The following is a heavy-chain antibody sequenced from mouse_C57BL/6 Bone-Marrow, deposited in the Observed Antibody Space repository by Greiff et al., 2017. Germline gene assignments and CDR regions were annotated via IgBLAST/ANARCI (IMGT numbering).Heavy chain of an antibody. CDR3: ARRGFYYYGSEV. Sequence: VQLQQSVAELVRPGASVKLSCTASGFNIKYTYMHWVKQRPEQGLEWIGRIDPANGNTKYAPKFQGKATITADTSSNTAYLQLSSLTSEDTAIYYCARRGFYYYGSEVWGTGTTVTVSS. J-gene: IGHJ1*03. CDR1: GFNIKYTY. V-gene: IGHV14-3*01. D-gene: IGHD1-1*01. CDR2: IDPANGNT.